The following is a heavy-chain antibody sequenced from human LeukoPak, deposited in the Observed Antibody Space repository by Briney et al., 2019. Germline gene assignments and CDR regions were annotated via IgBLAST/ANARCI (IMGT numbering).Heavy chain of an antibody. D-gene: IGHD6-19*01. J-gene: IGHJ4*02. CDR3: ARRQWLVSDFDY. V-gene: IGHV4-39*07. CDR2: IYYSGST. CDR1: GGSISSNNYY. Sequence: SSETLSLTCTVSGGSISSNNYYWGWIRQPPGKGLEWIGNIYYSGSTYYNPSLKSRVTISVDTSKNQFSLKLSSVTAADTAVFYCARRQWLVSDFDYWGQGTLVTVSS.